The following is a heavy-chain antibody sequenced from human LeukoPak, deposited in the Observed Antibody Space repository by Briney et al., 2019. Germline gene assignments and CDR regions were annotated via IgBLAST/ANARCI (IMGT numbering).Heavy chain of an antibody. CDR3: ARETYYSSGNVYNRIDY. CDR2: IYHSGST. D-gene: IGHD3-10*01. J-gene: IGHJ4*02. Sequence: PSETLSLTCTVSGYSISSGYYWGWIRQPPGKGLECIGSIYHSGSTYYNPSLKSRVTISVDTSKNQFSLKLSSVTAADTAVYFCARETYYSSGNVYNRIDYWGQGTLVTVSS. V-gene: IGHV4-38-2*02. CDR1: GYSISSGYY.